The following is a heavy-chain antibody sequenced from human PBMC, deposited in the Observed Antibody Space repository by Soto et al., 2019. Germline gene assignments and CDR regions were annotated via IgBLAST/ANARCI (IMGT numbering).Heavy chain of an antibody. D-gene: IGHD6-19*01. J-gene: IGHJ4*02. Sequence: SETLSLTCTVSGGSISSYYWSWIRQPPGKGLEWIGYIYYSGSTNYNPSLKSRVTISVDTSKNQFSLKLSSVTAADTAVYYCARGTGYRSGWDAFDYWGKGTLVTVSS. CDR1: GGSISSYY. CDR3: ARGTGYRSGWDAFDY. V-gene: IGHV4-59*01. CDR2: IYYSGST.